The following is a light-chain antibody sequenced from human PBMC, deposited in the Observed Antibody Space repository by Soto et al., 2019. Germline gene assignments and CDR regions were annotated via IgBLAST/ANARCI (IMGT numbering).Light chain of an antibody. CDR2: DAS. V-gene: IGKV1-33*01. CDR1: QNINNY. J-gene: IGKJ5*01. Sequence: DIQMTQSPSSLSASVGDRVTIGFQASQNINNYLNWYQQKPGRAPKLLIYDASNLEAGVPSRFRGSGSGTDFTFTISRLQPEDIATYYCQQYENLPTFGQGTRLEI. CDR3: QQYENLPT.